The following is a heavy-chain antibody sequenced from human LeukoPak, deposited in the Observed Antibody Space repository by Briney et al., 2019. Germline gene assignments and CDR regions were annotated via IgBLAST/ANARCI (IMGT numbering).Heavy chain of an antibody. J-gene: IGHJ4*02. CDR3: ARDFRIVGATEADY. CDR2: ISAYNGNT. CDR1: GYTFTSYG. D-gene: IGHD1-26*01. V-gene: IGHV1-18*01. Sequence: ASVKVSCKASGYTFTSYGISWVRQAPGQGLEWMGWISAYNGNTNYAQKLQGRVTMTTDTSTSTAYMELRSLRSEDTAVYYCARDFRIVGATEADYWGQGTLVTVSS.